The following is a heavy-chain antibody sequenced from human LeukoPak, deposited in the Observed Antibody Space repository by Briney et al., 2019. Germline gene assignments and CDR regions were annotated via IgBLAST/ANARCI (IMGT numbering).Heavy chain of an antibody. CDR1: GYTFTGYY. J-gene: IGHJ5*02. V-gene: IGHV1-2*02. Sequence: ASVKVSCKASGYTFTGYYMHWVRQAPGQGLEWMGWINPNSGGTNYAQKFQGRVTMTRDTSITTAYMELNRLRSDDTAVYYCARDTAMVTYWFDPWGQGTLVTVSS. CDR3: ARDTAMVTYWFDP. D-gene: IGHD5-18*01. CDR2: INPNSGGT.